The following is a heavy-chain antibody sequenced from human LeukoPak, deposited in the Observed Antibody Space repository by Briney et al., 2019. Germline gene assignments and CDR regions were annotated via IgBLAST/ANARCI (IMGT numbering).Heavy chain of an antibody. CDR3: ARTNSGYDSFDY. J-gene: IGHJ4*02. CDR2: IKDDGTED. V-gene: IGHV3-7*05. Sequence: GGSLRLSCAASGFTFSSSWMTWVRQAPGKGLEWVAHIKDDGTEDYYVDSVKGRFTISRDNAKNSLYLQMNSLRAEDTAVYYCARTNSGYDSFDYWGQGTLVTVSS. D-gene: IGHD5-12*01. CDR1: GFTFSSSW.